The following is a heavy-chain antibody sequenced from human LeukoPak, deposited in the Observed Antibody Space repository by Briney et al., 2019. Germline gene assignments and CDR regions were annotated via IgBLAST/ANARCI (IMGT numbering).Heavy chain of an antibody. Sequence: SETLSLTCTVSGGSISNYYWSWIRQPPGKGLEWIGYIFYSGSTSYNPSLKSRVTISVDTSKNRFSLKLSSVTAADTAVYYCARGGNYGMDVWGQGTTVTVSS. J-gene: IGHJ6*02. V-gene: IGHV4-59*01. CDR3: ARGGNYGMDV. CDR1: GGSISNYY. D-gene: IGHD1-26*01. CDR2: IFYSGST.